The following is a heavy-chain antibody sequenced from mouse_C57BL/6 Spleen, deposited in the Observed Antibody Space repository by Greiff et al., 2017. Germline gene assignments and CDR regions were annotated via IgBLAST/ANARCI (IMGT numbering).Heavy chain of an antibody. CDR3: TSRWLLNLDD. V-gene: IGHV6-6*01. D-gene: IGHD2-3*01. CDR1: GFTFSDAW. J-gene: IGHJ2*01. Sequence: EVKLVESGGGLVQPGGSMKLSCAASGFTFSDAWMDWVRQSPEKGLEWVAELRNTANNHATYYAESVKWRFTISRDEYKSSVYLQKYSLRAKDTGIYYGTSRWLLNLDDWGKGTTLTVSS. CDR2: LRNTANNHAT.